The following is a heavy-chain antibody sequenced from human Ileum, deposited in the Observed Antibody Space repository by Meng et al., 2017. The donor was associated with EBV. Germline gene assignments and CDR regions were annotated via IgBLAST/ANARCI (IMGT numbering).Heavy chain of an antibody. CDR3: ARAPSTSSTRTFDY. Sequence: TRPPPFPFTGGTHKTESQWGWIRQPSGKGLKWIGSFFHSGSAYNNPSLKSRVSISVHTSENYFSLNVRSVTAADTAVYYCARAPSTSSTRTFDYWGQGTLVTVSS. J-gene: IGHJ4*02. D-gene: IGHD5/OR15-5a*01. V-gene: IGHV4-38-2*02. CDR1: GGTHKTESQ. CDR2: FFHSGSA.